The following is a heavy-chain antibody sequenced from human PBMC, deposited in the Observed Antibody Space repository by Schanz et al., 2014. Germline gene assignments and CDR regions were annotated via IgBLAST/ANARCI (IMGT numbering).Heavy chain of an antibody. V-gene: IGHV3-11*01. CDR2: ISSSGTAT. J-gene: IGHJ4*02. CDR3: ARCRVHYADF. D-gene: IGHD2-15*01. CDR1: GFTFSDYF. Sequence: QMHLAESGGGVVQPGRSLRLSCSASGFTFSDYFMTWIRQAPGKGLEWLSYISSSGTATYYADSVKGRFTISRDNAKNSRYLQMIKLGAEDTAFYSCARCRVHYADFWGQGVLVTVSS.